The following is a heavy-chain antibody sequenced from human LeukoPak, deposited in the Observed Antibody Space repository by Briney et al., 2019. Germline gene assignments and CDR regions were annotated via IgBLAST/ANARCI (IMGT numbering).Heavy chain of an antibody. Sequence: GGSLRLSCAASGFTFSRYWMHWVRQAPGEGLVWVSRMNSDGSNTNYADSVKGRFTISRDNAKNTLYLRMNSLRADDTAVYYCARDICSGIGCYPRAPFDYWGQGTLVTVSS. V-gene: IGHV3-74*01. CDR2: MNSDGSNT. CDR1: GFTFSRYW. D-gene: IGHD2-15*01. CDR3: ARDICSGIGCYPRAPFDY. J-gene: IGHJ4*02.